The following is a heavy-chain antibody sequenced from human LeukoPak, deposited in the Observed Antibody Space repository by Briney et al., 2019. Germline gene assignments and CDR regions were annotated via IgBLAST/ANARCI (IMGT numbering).Heavy chain of an antibody. D-gene: IGHD1-26*01. Sequence: GASVKVSCKASGYTFPVYYMHWVRQAPGQGLEWMGWINPNSGGTNYAQKFQGRVTMTRDTSISTACMELSRLRSDDTAVYYCARGGSGSYPYYFDYWGQGTLVTVSS. CDR2: INPNSGGT. J-gene: IGHJ4*02. CDR3: ARGGSGSYPYYFDY. V-gene: IGHV1-2*02. CDR1: GYTFPVYY.